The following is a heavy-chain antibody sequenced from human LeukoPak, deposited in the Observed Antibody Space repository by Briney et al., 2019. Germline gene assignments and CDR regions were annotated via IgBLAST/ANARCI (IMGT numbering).Heavy chain of an antibody. CDR1: GYTFTDYY. D-gene: IGHD1-26*01. CDR2: INPKSGET. CDR3: ARGGGSYHTDY. V-gene: IGHV1-2*02. Sequence: ASVKVPCKASGYTFTDYYMHWVRQAPGQGLEWMGWINPKSGETRYAQKFEGRVTMSRDTSVRTAYMEVTSLISDDTAVYYCARGGGSYHTDYWGQGTLVTVSS. J-gene: IGHJ4*02.